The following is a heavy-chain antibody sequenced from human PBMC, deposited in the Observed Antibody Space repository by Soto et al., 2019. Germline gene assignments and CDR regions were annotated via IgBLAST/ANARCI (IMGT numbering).Heavy chain of an antibody. CDR1: GFTFSTFG. J-gene: IGHJ6*02. Sequence: QLVESGGGVVPPGASLRLSCAASGFTFSTFGMHWVRQTPGKGLEWVAVISYDGNNKVYADSVKGRFTISRDIFKNTVDLVMNNLKVDDTAVYYGAKDLQAYGDYDYYCYGLDVWGQGATVSVS. CDR3: AKDLQAYGDYDYYCYGLDV. V-gene: IGHV3-30*18. D-gene: IGHD4-17*01. CDR2: ISYDGNNK.